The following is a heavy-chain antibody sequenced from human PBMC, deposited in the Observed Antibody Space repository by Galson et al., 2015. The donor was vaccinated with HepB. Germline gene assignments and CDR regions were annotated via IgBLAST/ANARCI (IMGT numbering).Heavy chain of an antibody. CDR3: ARELAYNNGYYWGPLDY. D-gene: IGHD5-12*01. J-gene: IGHJ4*02. V-gene: IGHV3-66*01. CDR1: GFIVSSNS. CDR2: IYRDGRT. Sequence: SLRLSCAGSGFIVSSNSMAWVRQAPGKGLEWVSTIYRDGRTYYVDSVEGRFSISRDTSKNTLYLQMNSLRVEDTAVYYCARELAYNNGYYWGPLDYWGQGTLVTVSS.